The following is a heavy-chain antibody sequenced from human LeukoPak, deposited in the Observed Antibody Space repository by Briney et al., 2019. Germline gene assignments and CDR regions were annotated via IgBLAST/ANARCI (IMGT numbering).Heavy chain of an antibody. Sequence: GGSLRLSCAASGFTFSSYAMSWVRQVPGKGLEWVSVISGSGDNTYYADSVKGRFTISKDNSKNTLYLQMNSLRAEDTAVYYCAKFGWDPYYFDYWGQGTLVTVSS. CDR1: GFTFSSYA. CDR3: AKFGWDPYYFDY. J-gene: IGHJ4*02. CDR2: ISGSGDNT. V-gene: IGHV3-23*01. D-gene: IGHD6-19*01.